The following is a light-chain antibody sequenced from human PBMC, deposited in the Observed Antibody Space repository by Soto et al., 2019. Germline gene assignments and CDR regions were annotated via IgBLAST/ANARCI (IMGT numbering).Light chain of an antibody. CDR2: RDS. J-gene: IGLJ2*01. Sequence: QPVLTQPPSASGTPGQRVTISCSGSSSNIGSNYVYWYQQLPGTVPQLLIYRDSERPSGVSDRFSGSKSGTSASLAISGLRSEDEADYYCAAWDDSLSFVVFGGGTKLTVL. CDR3: AAWDDSLSFVV. CDR1: SSNIGSNY. V-gene: IGLV1-47*01.